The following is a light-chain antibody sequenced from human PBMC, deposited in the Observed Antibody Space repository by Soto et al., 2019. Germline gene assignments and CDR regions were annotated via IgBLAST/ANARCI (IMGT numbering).Light chain of an antibody. V-gene: IGKV3-20*01. CDR2: GAS. J-gene: IGKJ2*01. CDR1: QSVGSSF. CDR3: QHYGGSPYT. Sequence: EIVLTQSPGILSLSPGERATLSCRASQSVGSSFLAWYQQKPGQAPRLLIYGASSRATGIPNRFSGSGSGTDFTLTISRLEPEDFAVYYGQHYGGSPYTFGQGTKLEIK.